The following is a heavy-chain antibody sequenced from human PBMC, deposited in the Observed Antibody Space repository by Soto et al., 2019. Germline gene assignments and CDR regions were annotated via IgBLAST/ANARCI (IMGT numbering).Heavy chain of an antibody. V-gene: IGHV4-39*01. CDR1: GGSISSTFYY. J-gene: IGHJ6*02. CDR3: ARHGRNPMIAQLSHYAMDV. CDR2: IYYSGST. D-gene: IGHD3-22*01. Sequence: SETLSLTCTVSGGSISSTFYYWVWIRQPPGKGLEWIGSIYYSGSTSYNPSHSPSLKSRLTMSVDTSNNQFSLKLSSVTAADSAVYYCARHGRNPMIAQLSHYAMDVWGQGAKVTVSS.